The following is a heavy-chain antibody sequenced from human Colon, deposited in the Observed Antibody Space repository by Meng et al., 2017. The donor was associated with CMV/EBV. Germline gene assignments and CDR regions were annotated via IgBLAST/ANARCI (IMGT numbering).Heavy chain of an antibody. J-gene: IGHJ4*02. Sequence: TSSDSYMHWVLKWAGQALERRRESKARINVKNNNTNYARKFGDRINVTTDTSTNAVYMYLRDLTSDDSAMCFCAVAGAEVWPRLDLWGQGTLVTVSS. CDR2: INVKNNNT. D-gene: IGHD4/OR15-4a*01. V-gene: IGHV1-18*01. CDR1: SDSYMHWV. CDR3: AVAGAEVWPRLDL.